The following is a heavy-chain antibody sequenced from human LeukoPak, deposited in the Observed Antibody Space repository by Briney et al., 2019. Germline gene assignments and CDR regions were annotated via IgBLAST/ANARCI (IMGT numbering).Heavy chain of an antibody. D-gene: IGHD6-19*01. CDR2: IIPILGIA. V-gene: IGHV1-69*04. CDR1: GGTFSSYA. CDR3: AVSGNRWFDP. J-gene: IGHJ5*02. Sequence: SVKVSCKASGGTFSSYAISWVRQAPGQGLEWIGRIIPILGIANYAQKFQGRVTITADKSTSTAYMELSSLRSEDTAVYHCAVSGNRWFDPWGQGTLVTVSS.